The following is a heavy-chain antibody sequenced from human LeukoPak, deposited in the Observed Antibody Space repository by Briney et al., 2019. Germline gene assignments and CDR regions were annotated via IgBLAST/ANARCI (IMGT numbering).Heavy chain of an antibody. V-gene: IGHV3-7*02. CDR2: IKQDGSER. CDR1: GFTFSSFW. D-gene: IGHD2/OR15-2a*01. CDR3: ASCRGTFADS. J-gene: IGHJ4*02. Sequence: GGSLRLSCAASGFTFSSFWMTWVRQAPGKGLEWVANIKQDGSERYHVDSVKGRFTISRDNAKNSVYLEMNSLRAEDTAVYYCASCRGTFADSWGQGALVTVSS.